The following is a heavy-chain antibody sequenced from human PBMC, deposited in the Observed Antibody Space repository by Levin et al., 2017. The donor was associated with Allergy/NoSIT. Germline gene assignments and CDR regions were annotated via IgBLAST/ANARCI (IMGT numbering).Heavy chain of an antibody. Sequence: PGGSRRLSCAASGFTFSSYGMHWVRQAPGKGLEWVAVISYDGSNKYYADSVKGRFTISRDNSKNTLYLQMNSLRAEDTAVYYCAKGRPFAIAAAGMSPNYYYYMDGWGKGTTVTVSS. CDR3: AKGRPFAIAAAGMSPNYYYYMDG. CDR1: GFTFSSYG. J-gene: IGHJ6*03. V-gene: IGHV3-30*18. CDR2: ISYDGSNK. D-gene: IGHD6-13*01.